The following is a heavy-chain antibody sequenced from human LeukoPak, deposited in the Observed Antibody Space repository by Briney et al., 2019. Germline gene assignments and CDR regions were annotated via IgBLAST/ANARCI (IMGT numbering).Heavy chain of an antibody. CDR2: IRSKPDSYAT. D-gene: IGHD6-19*01. CDR3: SRLSVAGNLDY. V-gene: IGHV3-73*01. CDR1: GFIFSGSA. Sequence: PGGSLRLSCAASGFIFSGSAMYWVRQASGKGLEWVGRIRSKPDSYATEYAASVKGRFTISRDDSKNTAYLQMNSLKTEDTAVYYCSRLSVAGNLDYWGQGTLVTVSS. J-gene: IGHJ4*02.